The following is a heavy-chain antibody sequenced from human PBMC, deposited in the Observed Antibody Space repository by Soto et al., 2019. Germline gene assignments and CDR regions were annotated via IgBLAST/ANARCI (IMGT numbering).Heavy chain of an antibody. CDR2: ISWNSGSI. CDR1: GFTFDDYA. CDR3: AKDMENEYYYYYCMDV. D-gene: IGHD1-1*01. Sequence: EVQLVESGGGLVQPGRSLRLSCAASGFTFDDYAMHWVRQAPGKGLEWVSGISWNSGSIGYADSVKGRFTISRDNAKNSLYLQMNRLSAEDTDLYYCAKDMENEYYYYYCMDVWGKGTTVTVSS. J-gene: IGHJ6*03. V-gene: IGHV3-9*01.